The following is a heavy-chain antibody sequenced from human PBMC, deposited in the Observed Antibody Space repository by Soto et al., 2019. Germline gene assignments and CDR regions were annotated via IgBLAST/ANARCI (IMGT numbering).Heavy chain of an antibody. CDR3: ARDFPEKEFHS. V-gene: IGHV3-30-3*01. J-gene: IGHJ4*02. Sequence: QVQLVESGGGVVQPGRSLRLSCAASGFVFSSHFVHWVRQAPGKGLDWVAAISYDGSEKLYSDSVRGRFTIARDNSMSTLYLQMDSLTTDDTAIYYYARDFPEKEFHSWGQGTLVTVSP. CDR2: ISYDGSEK. CDR1: GFVFSSHF.